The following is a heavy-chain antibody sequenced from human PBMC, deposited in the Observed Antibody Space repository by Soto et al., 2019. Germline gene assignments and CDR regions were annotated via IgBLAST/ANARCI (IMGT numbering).Heavy chain of an antibody. Sequence: EVQLLESGGGLVQPGGSLRLSCAASGFSVIRYAMMWVRQPPGKGQEWVAGMTGSGGDIRYADPVKGRFTISKDNSKNTLYLQMKSLRAEDTAIYYCAKDAVYGDGLWLAGNWGQGTLVTVSS. CDR3: AKDAVYGDGLWLAGN. V-gene: IGHV3-23*01. D-gene: IGHD2-21*02. CDR1: GFSVIRYA. CDR2: MTGSGGDI. J-gene: IGHJ4*02.